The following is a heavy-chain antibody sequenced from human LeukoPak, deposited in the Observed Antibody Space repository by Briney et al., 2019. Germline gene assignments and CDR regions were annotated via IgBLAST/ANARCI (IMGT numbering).Heavy chain of an antibody. D-gene: IGHD6-13*01. CDR1: GYTFTSYD. CDR3: AGGSPIAAAAWFDP. Sequence: ASVKVSCKASGYTFTSYDINWVRQATGQGLEWMGWMNPNSGNTGYAQKFQGRVTMTRNTSISTAYMELSSLRSEDTAVYYCAGGSPIAAAAWFDPWGQGTLVTVSS. J-gene: IGHJ5*02. CDR2: MNPNSGNT. V-gene: IGHV1-8*01.